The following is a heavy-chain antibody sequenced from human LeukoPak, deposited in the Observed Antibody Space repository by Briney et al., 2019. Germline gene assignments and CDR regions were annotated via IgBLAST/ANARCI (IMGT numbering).Heavy chain of an antibody. V-gene: IGHV3-7*03. J-gene: IGHJ4*02. CDR1: GFTFSSYW. D-gene: IGHD6-13*01. CDR3: AKVTLGIAAAGTPFDY. Sequence: GGSLRLSCAASGFTFSSYWMSWVRQAPGKGLEWVANIKQDGSEKYYVDSVKGRFTISRDNAKNSLYLQMNSLRAEDTAVYYCAKVTLGIAAAGTPFDYWGQGTLVTVSS. CDR2: IKQDGSEK.